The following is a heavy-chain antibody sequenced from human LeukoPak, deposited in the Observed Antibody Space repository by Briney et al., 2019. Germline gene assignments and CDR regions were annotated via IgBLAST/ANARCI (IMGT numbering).Heavy chain of an antibody. V-gene: IGHV1-69*13. D-gene: IGHD3-3*01. CDR3: ARTLQYYDFWSALAYYYYYGMDV. J-gene: IGHJ6*02. CDR1: GGTFSSYA. CDR2: IIPIFGTA. Sequence: GASVKVSCKASGGTFSSYAISWVRQAPGQGLEWMGGIIPIFGTANYAQKFQGRVTITADESTSTAYMELSSLRSEDTAVYYCARTLQYYDFWSALAYYYYYGMDVWGQGTTVTVSS.